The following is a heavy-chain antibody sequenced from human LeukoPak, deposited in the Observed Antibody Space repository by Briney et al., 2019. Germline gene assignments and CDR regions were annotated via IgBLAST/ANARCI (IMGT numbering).Heavy chain of an antibody. Sequence: SQTLSLTCTVSGGSISSGGYYWSWIRQPPGKGLEWIGYIYYSGSTNYNPSLKSRVTISVDTSKNQFSLKLSSVTAADTAVYYCAREGSYGSGWFDPWGQGTLVTVSS. CDR2: IYYSGST. J-gene: IGHJ5*02. CDR3: AREGSYGSGWFDP. CDR1: GGSISSGGYY. V-gene: IGHV4-61*08. D-gene: IGHD5-18*01.